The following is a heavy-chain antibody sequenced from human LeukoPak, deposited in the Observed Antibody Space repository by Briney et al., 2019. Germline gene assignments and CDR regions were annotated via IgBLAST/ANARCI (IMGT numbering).Heavy chain of an antibody. V-gene: IGHV4-61*08. CDR3: AKVRNSSKGDRFDY. J-gene: IGHJ4*02. CDR2: IYYSGST. D-gene: IGHD2/OR15-2a*01. Sequence: SETLSLTCTVSGGSISSGGYYWSWIRQPPRKGLEWIGYIYYSGSTDYNPSLKSRVTISVDTSMNRFSLKLSSVTAADTAVYYCAKVRNSSKGDRFDYWGQGALVTVSS. CDR1: GGSISSGGYY.